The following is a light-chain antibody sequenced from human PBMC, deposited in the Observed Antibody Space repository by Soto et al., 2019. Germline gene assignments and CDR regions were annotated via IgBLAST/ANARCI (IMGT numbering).Light chain of an antibody. V-gene: IGKV3-20*01. CDR1: QSVSSYY. Sequence: EIVLTQSPGTLSLSPGETATLSCRASQSVSSYYFAWYQQKPGQPPRLLVYGASIRATGIPNRFSGSGSGTDFTLTISRLEPEDFAVYYCHQYGASPRTFGQGTKVEVK. J-gene: IGKJ1*01. CDR2: GAS. CDR3: HQYGASPRT.